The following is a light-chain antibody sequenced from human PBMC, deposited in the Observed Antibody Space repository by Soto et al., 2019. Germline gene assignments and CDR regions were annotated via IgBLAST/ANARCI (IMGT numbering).Light chain of an antibody. V-gene: IGLV2-14*03. CDR2: DVN. CDR1: SSDVGAYNY. J-gene: IGLJ2*01. CDR3: GSYTTSGSVV. Sequence: QSALTQPASVSGSPGQSIAIACIGTSSDVGAYNYVSWYRQHPGKAPKLVIYDVNNRPSGVSNRFSGSKSGNTASLTISGLQAEDEADYYCGSYTTSGSVVFGGGTKLTVL.